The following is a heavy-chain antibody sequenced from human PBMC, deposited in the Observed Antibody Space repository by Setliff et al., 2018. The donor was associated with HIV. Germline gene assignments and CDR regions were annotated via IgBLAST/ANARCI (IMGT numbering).Heavy chain of an antibody. CDR3: ARGGAVSADFDS. D-gene: IGHD3-16*01. CDR2: IHYSGSS. J-gene: IGHJ5*01. CDR1: GGSISGYY. Sequence: SETLSLTCTVSGGSISGYYWSWVRQPPEKRLELIGFIHYSGSSDYNPSLKSRITISVDMSRNQFSLVLSSVTAADTAVYYCARGGAVSADFDSWGQGTLVTVSS. V-gene: IGHV4-59*01.